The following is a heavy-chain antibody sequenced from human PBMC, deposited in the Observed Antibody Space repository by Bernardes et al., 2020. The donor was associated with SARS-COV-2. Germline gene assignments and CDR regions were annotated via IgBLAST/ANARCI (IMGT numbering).Heavy chain of an antibody. CDR3: ARATWGSGSSLRVGMDV. D-gene: IGHD3-10*01. J-gene: IGHJ6*02. CDR2: IIPIFGTA. CDR1: GGTFSSYA. Sequence: SVKVSCKASGGTFSSYAISWVRQAPGQGLEWMGRIIPIFGTANYAQKFQGRVTITADESTSTAYMELSSLRSEDTAVYYCARATWGSGSSLRVGMDVWGQGTTVTVSS. V-gene: IGHV1-69*13.